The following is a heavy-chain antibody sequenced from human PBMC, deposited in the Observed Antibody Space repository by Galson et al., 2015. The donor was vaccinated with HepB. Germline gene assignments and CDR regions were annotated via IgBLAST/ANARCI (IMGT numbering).Heavy chain of an antibody. CDR3: ARHVGGDAGSGWFDP. Sequence: ETLSLTCTVSGGSISSVNYYWGWIRQPPGKGLEWIGSIYYSGTTQYNPSLKSRVTISVDTSKKKFSLKVSSVTAADTAVYYCARHVGGDAGSGWFDPWGQGTLVTVSS. V-gene: IGHV4-39*01. D-gene: IGHD2-21*02. J-gene: IGHJ5*02. CDR2: IYYSGTT. CDR1: GGSISSVNYY.